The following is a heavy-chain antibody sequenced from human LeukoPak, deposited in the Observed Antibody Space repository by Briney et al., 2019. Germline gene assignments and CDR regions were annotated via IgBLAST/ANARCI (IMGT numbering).Heavy chain of an antibody. CDR3: ARKTGTYFDDAFDI. V-gene: IGHV4-34*01. D-gene: IGHD1-7*01. J-gene: IGHJ3*02. Sequence: GSLRLSCAASGFTFSSYGMHWVRQAPGKGLEWIGEINHSGSTNYNPSLKSRVTISVDTSKNQFSLKLSSVTAADTAVYYCARKTGTYFDDAFDIWGQGTMVTVSS. CDR2: INHSGST. CDR1: GFTFSSYG.